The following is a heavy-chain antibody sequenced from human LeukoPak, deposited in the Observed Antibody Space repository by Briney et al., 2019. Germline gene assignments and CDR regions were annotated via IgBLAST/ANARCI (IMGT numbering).Heavy chain of an antibody. J-gene: IGHJ6*02. CDR1: GYTFTSYG. CDR2: ISAYNGST. CDR3: ARGGMVRGVIRDYGMDV. Sequence: ASVKVSCKASGYTFTSYGISWVRQAPGQGLEWMGWISAYNGSTNYAQKLQGRVTMTTDTSTSTAYMELRSLRSDDTAVYYCARGGMVRGVIRDYGMDVWGQGTTVTVSS. V-gene: IGHV1-18*01. D-gene: IGHD3-10*01.